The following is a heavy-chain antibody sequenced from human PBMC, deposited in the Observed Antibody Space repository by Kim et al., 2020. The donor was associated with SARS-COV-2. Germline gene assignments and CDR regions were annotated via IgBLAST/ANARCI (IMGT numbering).Heavy chain of an antibody. V-gene: IGHV1-24*01. CDR3: ATANLSCWYFDL. J-gene: IGHJ2*01. Sequence: ASVKVSCKVSGYTLTELSMHWVRQAPGKGLEWMGGFDPEDGETIYAQKFQGRVTMTEDTSTDTAYMELSSLRSEDTAVYYCATANLSCWYFDLWGRGTLVTVSS. CDR1: GYTLTELS. D-gene: IGHD2-8*01. CDR2: FDPEDGET.